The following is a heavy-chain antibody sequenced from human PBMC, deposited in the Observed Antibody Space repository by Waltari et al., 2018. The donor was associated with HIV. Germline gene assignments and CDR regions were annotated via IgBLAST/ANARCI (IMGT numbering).Heavy chain of an antibody. CDR2: INHSGST. CDR1: GGSFSGYY. Sequence: QVQLQQWGAGLLKPSETLSLTCAVYGGSFSGYYWSWIRQPPGKGLEWIGEINHSGSTNYNPSLKSRVTISVDTSKYQFSLKLSSVTAADTAVYYCARVRAYYYGSGSYRRTGGADYWGQGTLVTVSS. D-gene: IGHD3-10*01. CDR3: ARVRAYYYGSGSYRRTGGADY. J-gene: IGHJ4*02. V-gene: IGHV4-34*01.